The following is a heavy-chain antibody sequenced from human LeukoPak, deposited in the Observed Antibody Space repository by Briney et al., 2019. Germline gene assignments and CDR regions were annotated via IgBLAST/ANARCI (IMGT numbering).Heavy chain of an antibody. Sequence: GGSLRLSCAASGFTFSSYAMSWVRQAPGKGLEWVSAISGSGGSTYYADSVKGRFTISRDNSKSTLYLQMNSLRAEDTAVYYCAKDYRIVGATTPPEYFQHWGQGTLVTVSS. D-gene: IGHD1-26*01. CDR3: AKDYRIVGATTPPEYFQH. V-gene: IGHV3-23*01. J-gene: IGHJ1*01. CDR1: GFTFSSYA. CDR2: ISGSGGST.